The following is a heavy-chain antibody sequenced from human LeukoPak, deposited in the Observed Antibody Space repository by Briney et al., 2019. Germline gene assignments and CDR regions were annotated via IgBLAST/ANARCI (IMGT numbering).Heavy chain of an antibody. D-gene: IGHD3-22*01. CDR2: IIPIFGTA. J-gene: IGHJ3*02. V-gene: IGHV1-69*13. Sequence: SVKVSCKASGGTFSSYAISWVRQAPGQGLEWMGGIIPIFGTANYAQKFQGRVTITADESTSTAYMELSSLRSEDTAVYYCARAHDDSSGFGVGAFDIWGQGAMVTVSS. CDR1: GGTFSSYA. CDR3: ARAHDDSSGFGVGAFDI.